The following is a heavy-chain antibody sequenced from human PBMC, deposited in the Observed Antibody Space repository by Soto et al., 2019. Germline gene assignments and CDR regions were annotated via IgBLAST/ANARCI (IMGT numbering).Heavy chain of an antibody. CDR1: GGSFSGYY. Sequence: PSETLSLTCAVYGGSFSGYYWSWIRQPPGKGLEWIGEINHSGSTNYNPSLKSRVTISVDTSKNQFSLKLSSVTAADTAVYYCARDLSSRYSYGSFDYWGQGTLVTVSS. D-gene: IGHD5-18*01. J-gene: IGHJ4*02. CDR2: INHSGST. CDR3: ARDLSSRYSYGSFDY. V-gene: IGHV4-34*01.